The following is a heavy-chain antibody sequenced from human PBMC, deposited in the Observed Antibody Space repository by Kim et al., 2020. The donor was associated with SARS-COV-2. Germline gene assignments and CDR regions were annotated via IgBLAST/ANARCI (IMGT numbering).Heavy chain of an antibody. D-gene: IGHD3-22*01. J-gene: IGHJ4*02. Sequence: SETLSLTCTVSGGSISSSSYYWGWIRQPPGKGLEWIGSIYYSGSTYYNPSLKSRVTISVDTSKNQFSLKLSSVTAADTAVYYCARPFTYYYDSSIHFDYWGQGTLVTVSS. CDR2: IYYSGST. V-gene: IGHV4-39*01. CDR1: GGSISSSSYY. CDR3: ARPFTYYYDSSIHFDY.